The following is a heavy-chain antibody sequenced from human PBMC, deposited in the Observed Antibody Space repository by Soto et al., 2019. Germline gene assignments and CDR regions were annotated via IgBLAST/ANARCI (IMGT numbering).Heavy chain of an antibody. CDR1: GYTFTSYG. D-gene: IGHD3-16*01. CDR3: ARDGARGENYYYYGMDV. Sequence: QVPLVQSGAEVKKPGASVKVSCKASGYTFTSYGISWVRQAPGQGLEWMGWISAYNGNTNYAQKLQGRVTMTTDTSTSTAYMELRSRRSDDTAVYYCARDGARGENYYYYGMDVWGQGTTVTVSS. V-gene: IGHV1-18*01. CDR2: ISAYNGNT. J-gene: IGHJ6*02.